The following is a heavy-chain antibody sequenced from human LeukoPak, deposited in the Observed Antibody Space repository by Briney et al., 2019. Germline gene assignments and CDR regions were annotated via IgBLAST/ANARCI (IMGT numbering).Heavy chain of an antibody. V-gene: IGHV3-23*01. CDR3: AKATTYGFFDY. J-gene: IGHJ4*02. D-gene: IGHD4-17*01. CDR2: ISGSGGST. Sequence: GXSLRLSCAAXXFTFSSYAMSWVRQAPGKGLEWVSAISGSGGSTYYADSVKGRFTISRDNSKNTLYLQMNSLRAEDTAVYYCAKATTYGFFDYWGQGTLVTVSS. CDR1: XFTFSSYA.